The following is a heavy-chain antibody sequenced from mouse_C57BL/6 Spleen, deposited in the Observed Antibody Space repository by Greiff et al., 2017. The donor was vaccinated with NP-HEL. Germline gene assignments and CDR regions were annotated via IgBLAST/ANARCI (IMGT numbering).Heavy chain of an antibody. CDR2: SRNKANDYTT. CDR3: ARDASSNYGWYFDV. V-gene: IGHV7-1*01. D-gene: IGHD2-5*01. CDR1: GFTFSDFY. J-gene: IGHJ1*03. Sequence: EVMLVESGGGLVQSGRSLRLSCATSGFTFSDFYMEWVRQAPGKGLEWIAASRNKANDYTTEYSASVKGRFIVSRDTSQSILYLQMNALRAEDTAIYYCARDASSNYGWYFDVWGTGTTVTVSS.